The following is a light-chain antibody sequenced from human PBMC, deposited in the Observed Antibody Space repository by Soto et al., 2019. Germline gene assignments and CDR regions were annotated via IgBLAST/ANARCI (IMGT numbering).Light chain of an antibody. CDR2: ATS. CDR1: QGVGGW. Sequence: IQMTQSPSSVSASVGDRVTMTCRASQGVGGWLAWYQQKPGKVPKLLIYATSSLHSGVPSRFSGSGPGTDFNLSISSMQTEDFATYYCQKTHSLPLSFGPGTKV. CDR3: QKTHSLPLS. J-gene: IGKJ3*01. V-gene: IGKV1-12*01.